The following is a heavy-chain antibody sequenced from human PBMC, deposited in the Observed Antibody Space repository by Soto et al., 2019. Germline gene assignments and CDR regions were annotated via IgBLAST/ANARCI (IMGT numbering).Heavy chain of an antibody. J-gene: IGHJ3*02. Sequence: EVQLLESRGGLVQPGGSLRLSCAASGFTFSNYAMTWVRQAPGKGLEWVSTISGGGDGTFYADSVKGRFTISRDNSRNTVYLQMNSLRAEDTAVYYCAKKGLGSLTTYCNSGDCHYAFDIWGQGTMVTVSS. D-gene: IGHD2-21*02. V-gene: IGHV3-23*01. CDR3: AKKGLGSLTTYCNSGDCHYAFDI. CDR2: ISGGGDGT. CDR1: GFTFSNYA.